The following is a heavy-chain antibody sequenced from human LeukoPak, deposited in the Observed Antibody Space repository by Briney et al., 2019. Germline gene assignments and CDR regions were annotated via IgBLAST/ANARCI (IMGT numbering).Heavy chain of an antibody. Sequence: SETLSLTCAVYGGSFSGYYWSWIRQPPGKGLEWIGEINHSGSTNYNPSLKSRVTISVDTSKNQFSLKLSSVTAADTDVYYCARVIHYYGSGSPFDYWGQGTLVTVSS. D-gene: IGHD3-10*01. V-gene: IGHV4-34*01. J-gene: IGHJ4*02. CDR1: GGSFSGYY. CDR3: ARVIHYYGSGSPFDY. CDR2: INHSGST.